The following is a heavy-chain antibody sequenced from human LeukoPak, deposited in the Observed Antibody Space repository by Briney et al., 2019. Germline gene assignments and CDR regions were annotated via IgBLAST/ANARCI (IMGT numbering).Heavy chain of an antibody. CDR1: GFTFSSYS. V-gene: IGHV3-21*01. J-gene: IGHJ4*02. CDR2: ISSTSNYR. D-gene: IGHD2-15*01. CDR3: ARDRRLGYCSGGSCQTSFDY. Sequence: GGSLRLSCAASGFTFSSYSLNWVRQAPGKGLEWVSSISSTSNYRYYADSVKGRFTISRDNAKNSLYLQMNSLRAEDTAVYYCARDRRLGYCSGGSCQTSFDYWGQGTLVTVSS.